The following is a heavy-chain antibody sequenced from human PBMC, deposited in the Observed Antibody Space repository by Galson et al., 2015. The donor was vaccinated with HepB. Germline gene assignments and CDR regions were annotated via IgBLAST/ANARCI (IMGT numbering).Heavy chain of an antibody. CDR3: AREEDGVHY. D-gene: IGHD5-24*01. Sequence: LSLTCTVSGGSISSYYWSWIRQPPGKGLEWIGYIYYSGSTNYNPSLKSRVTISVDTSKNHFSLKLSSVTAADTTLYYCAREEDGVHYWGQGTLVTVSS. V-gene: IGHV4-59*12. J-gene: IGHJ4*02. CDR1: GGSISSYY. CDR2: IYYSGST.